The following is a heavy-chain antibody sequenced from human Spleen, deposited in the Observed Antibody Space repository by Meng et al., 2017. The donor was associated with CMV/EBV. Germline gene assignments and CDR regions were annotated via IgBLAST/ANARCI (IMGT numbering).Heavy chain of an antibody. CDR3: AKDLYYDFWSGYYGYFDY. CDR1: GFTFSSYA. J-gene: IGHJ4*02. Sequence: GESLKISCAASGFTFSSYAMNWVRQAPGKGLEWVSAISGSGGNTYYADSVKGRFTISRDNSKNTLYLQMNSLRAEDTAVYYCAKDLYYDFWSGYYGYFDYWGQGTLVTSPQ. D-gene: IGHD3-3*01. CDR2: ISGSGGNT. V-gene: IGHV3-23*01.